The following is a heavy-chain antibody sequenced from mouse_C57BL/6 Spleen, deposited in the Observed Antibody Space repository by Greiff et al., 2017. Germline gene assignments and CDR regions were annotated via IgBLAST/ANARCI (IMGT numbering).Heavy chain of an antibody. D-gene: IGHD1-1*01. CDR3: ARTIYYYGSSYTGGFDY. Sequence: QVTLKESGPGILQSSQTLSLTCSFSGFSLSTSGMGVSWIRQPSGKGLEWLARIYWDDDKRSNPSLKSRLTISKDTSRNQIFLKITSVDTADTATYYCARTIYYYGSSYTGGFDYWGQGTTLTVSS. CDR1: GFSLSTSGMG. J-gene: IGHJ2*01. V-gene: IGHV8-12*01. CDR2: IYWDDDK.